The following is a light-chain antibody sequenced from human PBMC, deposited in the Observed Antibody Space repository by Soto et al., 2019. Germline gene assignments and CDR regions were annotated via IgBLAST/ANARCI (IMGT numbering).Light chain of an antibody. J-gene: IGLJ3*02. CDR2: NND. CDR3: ATWDDSLDGRL. V-gene: IGLV1-44*01. Sequence: QSVLNQPPSASGTPGQRVTLSCSGSNSNIGSNSVSWYQQVPGTAPKLLIYNNDQRPSGVPDRFSGSKSVTSASLAISGLQSEDEADYYCATWDDSLDGRLFGGGTKLTVL. CDR1: NSNIGSNS.